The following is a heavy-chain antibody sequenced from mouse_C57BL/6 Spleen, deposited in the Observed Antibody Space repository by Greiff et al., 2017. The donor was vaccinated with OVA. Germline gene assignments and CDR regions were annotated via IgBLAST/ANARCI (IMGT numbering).Heavy chain of an antibody. D-gene: IGHD1-1*01. CDR2: LSSGGDYI. Sequence: EVQRVESGEGLVKPGGSLTLSCAASGFTFSSYAMSWVRQTPEKRLEWVAYLSSGGDYIYYADTVKGRFTISRDNARNTLYLQMSSLKSEDTAMYYCTRDGYPYYYGSSNYWYFDVWGTGTTVTVSS. V-gene: IGHV5-9-1*02. CDR1: GFTFSSYA. J-gene: IGHJ1*03. CDR3: TRDGYPYYYGSSNYWYFDV.